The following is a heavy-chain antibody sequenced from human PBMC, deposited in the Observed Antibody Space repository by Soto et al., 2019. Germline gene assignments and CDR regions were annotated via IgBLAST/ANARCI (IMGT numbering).Heavy chain of an antibody. Sequence: QVQLQESGPGLVKPSETLSLTCTVSGGSVSSGSYYWSWIRQPPGKGLEWIGSIYYSGSTNYNPYLKSRVTISVDTSKNQFSLKLSSVTAADTAVYYCARVVGVTYYYDSSGYYYFDYWGQGTLVTVSS. J-gene: IGHJ4*02. D-gene: IGHD3-22*01. CDR1: GGSVSSGSYY. CDR3: ARVVGVTYYYDSSGYYYFDY. V-gene: IGHV4-61*01. CDR2: IYYSGST.